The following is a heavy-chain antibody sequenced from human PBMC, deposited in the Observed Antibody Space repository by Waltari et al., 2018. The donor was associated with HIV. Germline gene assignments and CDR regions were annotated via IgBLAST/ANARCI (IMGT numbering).Heavy chain of an antibody. D-gene: IGHD6-13*01. J-gene: IGHJ6*02. CDR1: GFTVSSNY. Sequence: EVQLVESGGGLVQPGGSLRLSCAASGFTVSSNYMSWVRQAPGKGLEWVSVIYSGGSTYYADSVKGRFTISRHNSKNTLYLQMNSLRAEDTAVYYCARWGYSSSSTYYYYYGMDVWGQGTTVTVSS. CDR2: IYSGGST. V-gene: IGHV3-53*04. CDR3: ARWGYSSSSTYYYYYGMDV.